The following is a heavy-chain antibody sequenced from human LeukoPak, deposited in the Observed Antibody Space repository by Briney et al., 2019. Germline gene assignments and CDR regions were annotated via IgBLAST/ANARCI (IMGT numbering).Heavy chain of an antibody. CDR1: GYTFTAYY. D-gene: IGHD3-22*01. CDR3: ARSGVGYFYDNTGYYPLDY. V-gene: IGHV1-2*02. Sequence: GASVKVSCKASGYTFTAYYMHWVRQAPGQGLEWMGWINPNSGGTNYAQKFQGRVTMTRDTSISTAYMELSRLRSDDTAVYYCARSGVGYFYDNTGYYPLDYWGQGTLVTVSS. CDR2: INPNSGGT. J-gene: IGHJ4*02.